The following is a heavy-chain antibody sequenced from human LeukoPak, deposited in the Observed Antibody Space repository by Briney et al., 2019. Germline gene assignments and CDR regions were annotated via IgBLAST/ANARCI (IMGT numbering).Heavy chain of an antibody. D-gene: IGHD6-13*01. J-gene: IGHJ5*02. CDR3: ARDWYSSSWYPGYNWFDP. Sequence: PSETLSLTCTVSGGSISSYYWSWIRQPAGKGLEWIGRIYTSGSTNYNPSLKSRVTMSVDTSKNQFSLKLSSVTAADTAVYYCARDWYSSSWYPGYNWFDPWGQGTLVTVSS. V-gene: IGHV4-4*07. CDR2: IYTSGST. CDR1: GGSISSYY.